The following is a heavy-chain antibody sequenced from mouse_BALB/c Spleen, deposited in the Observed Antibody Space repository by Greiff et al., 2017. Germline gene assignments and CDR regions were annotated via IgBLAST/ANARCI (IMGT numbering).Heavy chain of an antibody. V-gene: IGHV2-2*02. CDR1: GFSLTSYG. Sequence: QVQLKESGPGLVQPSQSLSITCTVSGFSLTSYGVHWVRQSPGKGLEWLGVIWSGGSTDYNAAFISRLSISKDISKSQVFFKMNSLQANDTAIYYCARNQGYENYFDYWGQGTTLTVSS. CDR2: IWSGGST. D-gene: IGHD2-14*01. J-gene: IGHJ2*01. CDR3: ARNQGYENYFDY.